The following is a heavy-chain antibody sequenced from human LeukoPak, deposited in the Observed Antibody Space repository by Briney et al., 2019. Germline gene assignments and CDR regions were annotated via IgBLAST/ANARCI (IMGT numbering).Heavy chain of an antibody. J-gene: IGHJ5*02. CDR3: ARDLFGAIVGATHNWFDP. CDR1: GYSISSGYY. CDR2: IYHSGST. Sequence: SETLSLTCTVSGYSISSGYYWGWIRQPPGKGLEWIGSIYHSGSTYYNPSLKSRVTISVDTSKNQFSLKLSSVTAADTAVYYCARDLFGAIVGATHNWFDPWGQGTLVTVSS. D-gene: IGHD1-26*01. V-gene: IGHV4-38-2*02.